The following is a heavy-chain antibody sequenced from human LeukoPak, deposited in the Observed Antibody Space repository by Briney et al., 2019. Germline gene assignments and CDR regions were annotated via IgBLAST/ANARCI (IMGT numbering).Heavy chain of an antibody. CDR1: GFTFSSYA. Sequence: GGSLRLSCAASGFTFSSYAMSWVRQAPGKGLKWVSAISGSGGSTYYADSVKGRFTISRDNSKNTLYLQMNSLRAEDTAVYYCAKGRCSGGSCYGHYWGQGTLVTVSS. J-gene: IGHJ4*02. CDR2: ISGSGGST. CDR3: AKGRCSGGSCYGHY. V-gene: IGHV3-23*01. D-gene: IGHD2-15*01.